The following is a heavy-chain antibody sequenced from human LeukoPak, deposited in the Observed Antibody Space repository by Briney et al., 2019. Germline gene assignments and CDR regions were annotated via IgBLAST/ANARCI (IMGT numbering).Heavy chain of an antibody. Sequence: PGGSLRLSCAASGFTFSTYWMSWVRQAPGKGLEWVANINQDGSEKYSVDSVKGRFTISRDNAESSLYLQMNSLRADDTAVYYCARDRALYDSRRGYYYTEDDYWGQGTLVTVSS. CDR2: INQDGSEK. CDR3: ARDRALYDSRRGYYYTEDDY. V-gene: IGHV3-7*01. CDR1: GFTFSTYW. D-gene: IGHD3-22*01. J-gene: IGHJ4*02.